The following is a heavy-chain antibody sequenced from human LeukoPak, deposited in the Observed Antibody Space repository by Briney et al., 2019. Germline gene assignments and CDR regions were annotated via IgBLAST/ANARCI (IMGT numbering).Heavy chain of an antibody. CDR1: GGSISSYY. CDR2: INHSGST. Sequence: PSETLSLTCTVSGGSISSYYWSWIRQPPGKGLEWIGEINHSGSTNYNPSLKSRVTISVDTSKNQFSLKLSSVAAADTAVHYCARRLKGDIVVVPAARGRGYFDYWGQGTLVTVSS. D-gene: IGHD2-2*01. V-gene: IGHV4-34*01. CDR3: ARRLKGDIVVVPAARGRGYFDY. J-gene: IGHJ4*02.